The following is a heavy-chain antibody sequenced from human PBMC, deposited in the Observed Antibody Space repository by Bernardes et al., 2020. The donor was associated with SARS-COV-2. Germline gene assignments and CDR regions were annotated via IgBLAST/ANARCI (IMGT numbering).Heavy chain of an antibody. V-gene: IGHV4-39*01. CDR1: GGSNSNINYY. CDR2: IHSTVTT. D-gene: IGHD2-21*02. J-gene: IGHJ6*02. Sequence: SETLSRTCTVSGGSNSNINYYWGWIRQPPGKGLEWSGSIHSTVTTYKNPSLQSLVTKSITTSKNHFSLRLTSVTAADTAVYYCMGASCGRDCYIGGLRSWDYGMDVWGQGTTVTVSS. CDR3: MGASCGRDCYIGGLRSWDYGMDV.